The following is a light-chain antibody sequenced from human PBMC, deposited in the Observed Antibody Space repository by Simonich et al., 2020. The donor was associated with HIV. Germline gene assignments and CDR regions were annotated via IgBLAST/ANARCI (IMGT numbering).Light chain of an antibody. CDR1: QSVCRN. CDR3: QQRSKWPLT. CDR2: SAS. Sequence: EIVMTQSPATLSLPPGEKATLSCSATQSVCRNLAWYQQKPCQAPRLLIYSASNRAPGIPAGFSGGGSGTDLTLTISSLEPEDFAVYYCQQRSKWPLTFGGGTKVEIK. J-gene: IGKJ4*01. V-gene: IGKV3-11*01.